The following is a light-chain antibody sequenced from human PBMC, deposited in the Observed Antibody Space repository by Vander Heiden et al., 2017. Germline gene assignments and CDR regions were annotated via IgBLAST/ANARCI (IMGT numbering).Light chain of an antibody. CDR3: AAWDDSLSGPVV. Sequence: QSVLTHPPSASGTPVQPVTISCSGSSSNMGDKYVYWYQQVPGTAPKLIIYRNDERPSGVPDRVSGSKSGTSASLAISGLRSEDEADYYCAAWDDSLSGPVVFGGGTKVTVL. V-gene: IGLV1-47*01. J-gene: IGLJ2*01. CDR2: RND. CDR1: SSNMGDKY.